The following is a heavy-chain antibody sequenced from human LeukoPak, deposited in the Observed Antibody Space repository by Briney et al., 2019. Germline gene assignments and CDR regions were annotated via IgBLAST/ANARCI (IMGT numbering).Heavy chain of an antibody. Sequence: GGSLRLSCAASGFTLSDYAMNWVRQAPGEGLEWLSAISGSDGHTFYADSVKGRFTLSRDNSKNTLYLQMNNLRADDTATYYCAKVPWVGTITWGQGTLVIVSS. D-gene: IGHD1-26*01. J-gene: IGHJ4*02. CDR3: AKVPWVGTIT. CDR2: ISGSDGHT. V-gene: IGHV3-23*01. CDR1: GFTLSDYA.